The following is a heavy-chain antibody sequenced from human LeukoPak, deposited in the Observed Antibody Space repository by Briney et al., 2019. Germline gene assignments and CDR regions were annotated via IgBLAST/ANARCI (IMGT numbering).Heavy chain of an antibody. V-gene: IGHV4-34*01. CDR3: ARLYGSGSSLYFDY. D-gene: IGHD3-10*01. Sequence: SETLSLTCAVYGGSFSGYYWSWIRQPPGKGLEWIGEINHSGSTNYNPSLKSRVTISVDTSKKQFSLKLTSVTAADTAVYYCARLYGSGSSLYFDYWGQGTLVTVSS. J-gene: IGHJ4*02. CDR2: INHSGST. CDR1: GGSFSGYY.